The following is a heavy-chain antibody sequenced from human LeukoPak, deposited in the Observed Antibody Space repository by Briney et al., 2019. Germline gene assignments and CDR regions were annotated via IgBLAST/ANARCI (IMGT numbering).Heavy chain of an antibody. D-gene: IGHD3-22*01. Sequence: SETLSLTCTVSGGSNSTYYWSWIRQRAGKGLEWIGRIYTSGSTNYNPSLKSRVTMSVDTSKNQFSLKLSSVTAADTAVYYCVRVIGAPNYYYYMDVWGKGTTVTV. CDR1: GGSNSTYY. CDR3: VRVIGAPNYYYYMDV. V-gene: IGHV4-4*07. J-gene: IGHJ6*03. CDR2: IYTSGST.